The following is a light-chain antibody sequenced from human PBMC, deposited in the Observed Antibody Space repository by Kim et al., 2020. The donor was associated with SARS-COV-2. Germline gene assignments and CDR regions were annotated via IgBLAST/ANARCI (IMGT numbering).Light chain of an antibody. J-gene: IGLJ2*01. CDR2: DVN. CDR1: SSDVGGYNY. Sequence: QSITISCTGTSSDVGGYNYFFWNQQHPGKVPKVMIYDVNKRPSGVSNRFSGSKSGNTASLTISGLQAEDEADYYCASYTSSATVVFGGGTQLTVL. CDR3: ASYTSSATVV. V-gene: IGLV2-14*04.